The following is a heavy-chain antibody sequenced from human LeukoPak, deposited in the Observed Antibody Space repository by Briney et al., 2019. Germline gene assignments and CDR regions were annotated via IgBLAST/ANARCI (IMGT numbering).Heavy chain of an antibody. CDR2: IWYDGSNK. CDR1: GFTFSSYG. CDR3: AKVAFVLFDVSGYYDY. J-gene: IGHJ4*02. V-gene: IGHV3-33*06. D-gene: IGHD3-22*01. Sequence: GRSLRLSCAASGFTFSSYGMHWVRQAPGKGLEWVAVIWYDGSNKYYADSVKGRFTISRDNSKNTLYLQMNSLRAEDTAVYYCAKVAFVLFDVSGYYDYWGQGTLVTVSS.